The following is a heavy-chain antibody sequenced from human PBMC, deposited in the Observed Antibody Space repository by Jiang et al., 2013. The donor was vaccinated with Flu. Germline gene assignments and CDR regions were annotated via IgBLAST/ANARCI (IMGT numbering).Heavy chain of an antibody. V-gene: IGHV2-70*11. D-gene: IGHD3-9*01. CDR2: IDWDDDK. J-gene: IGHJ3*02. Sequence: FSGFSLSTSGMCVSWIRQPPGKALEWLARIDWDDDKYYSTSLKTRLTISKDTSKNQVVLTMTNMDPVDTATYYCARISLTGYYKRWKDDAFDIWGQGTMVTVSS. CDR3: ARISLTGYYKRWKDDAFDI. CDR1: GFSLSTSGMC.